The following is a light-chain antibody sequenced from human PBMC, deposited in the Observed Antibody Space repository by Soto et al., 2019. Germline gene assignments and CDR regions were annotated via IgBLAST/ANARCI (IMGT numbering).Light chain of an antibody. J-gene: IGLJ3*02. CDR1: SGHSSYI. Sequence: QPVLTQSSSASASLGSSVKLTCTLSSGHSSYIIAWHQQQPGKAPRYLMKLEGSGSYNKGSGVPDRFSGSSSGADRYLTISVLQFEDEADYYCETWDSNVWVFVGGTKLTVL. CDR2: LEGSGSY. V-gene: IGLV4-60*02. CDR3: ETWDSNVWV.